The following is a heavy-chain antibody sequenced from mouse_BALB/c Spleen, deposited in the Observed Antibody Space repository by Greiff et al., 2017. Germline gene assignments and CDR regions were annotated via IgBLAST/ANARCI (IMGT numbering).Heavy chain of an antibody. CDR1: GFSLTSYG. Sequence: VQLQESGPGLVAPSQSLSITCTVSGFSLTSYGVHWVRQPPGKGLEWLGVIWAGGSTNYNSALMSRLSISKDNSKSQVFLKMNSLQTDDTAMYYCARPYYGSSYHYYAMDYWGQGTSVTVSS. J-gene: IGHJ4*01. D-gene: IGHD1-1*01. CDR2: IWAGGST. V-gene: IGHV2-9*02. CDR3: ARPYYGSSYHYYAMDY.